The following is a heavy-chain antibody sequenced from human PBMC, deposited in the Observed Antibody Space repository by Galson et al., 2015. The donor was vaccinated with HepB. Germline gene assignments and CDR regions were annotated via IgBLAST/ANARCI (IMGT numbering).Heavy chain of an antibody. Sequence: SVKVSCKASGYAFTSYAMHWVRQAPGQRLEWMGWINAGNGSTKYSQKFQGRVTITRDTSASTAYMELSSLRSEDTAVYYCARASFGGSYYFFDYWGQGTLVTVSS. V-gene: IGHV1-3*01. CDR1: GYAFTSYA. D-gene: IGHD1-26*01. CDR3: ARASFGGSYYFFDY. CDR2: INAGNGST. J-gene: IGHJ4*02.